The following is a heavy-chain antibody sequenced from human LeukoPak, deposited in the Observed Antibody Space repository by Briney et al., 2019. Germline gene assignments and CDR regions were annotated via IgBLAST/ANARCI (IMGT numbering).Heavy chain of an antibody. V-gene: IGHV3-48*01. CDR3: ARESITGHRDFDY. CDR2: ISSGSRTI. Sequence: PGGSLRLSCVASGFMFSNYGIHWVRQAPGEGLEWVSYISSGSRTIYYADSVKGRFTVSRDNAKNSLFLQMNSLRAGDTAVYYCARESITGHRDFDYWGQGTLVTVSS. CDR1: GFMFSNYG. J-gene: IGHJ4*02. D-gene: IGHD1-20*01.